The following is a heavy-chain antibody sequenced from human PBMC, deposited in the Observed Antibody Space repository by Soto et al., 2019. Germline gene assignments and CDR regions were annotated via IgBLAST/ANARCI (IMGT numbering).Heavy chain of an antibody. Sequence: PGGSLRLSCAASGFTFSSYTMNWVRQAPGKGLEWVSAISGSGGSTYSADSVKGRFTISRDNSKNTLYLQMNSLRAEDTAEYKYVKTSVPYYYDGSGSTDFWGQGTLVTVSS. CDR1: GFTFSSYT. CDR2: ISGSGGST. J-gene: IGHJ4*02. CDR3: VKTSVPYYYDGSGSTDF. V-gene: IGHV3-23*01. D-gene: IGHD3-22*01.